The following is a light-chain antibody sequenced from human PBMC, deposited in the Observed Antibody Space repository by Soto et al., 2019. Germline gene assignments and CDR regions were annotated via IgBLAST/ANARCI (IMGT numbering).Light chain of an antibody. V-gene: IGKV3-11*01. CDR3: QQRSNGIT. CDR1: QSINSY. CDR2: DSF. J-gene: IGKJ5*01. Sequence: EIVLTQSPATLSLSPGERATLSCRASQSINSYLAWYQQKPGQAPRLLIYDSFNRATGIPARFSGSGSGTDFTLIISSLEPEDFAVYYCQQRSNGITFGQGTRLEIK.